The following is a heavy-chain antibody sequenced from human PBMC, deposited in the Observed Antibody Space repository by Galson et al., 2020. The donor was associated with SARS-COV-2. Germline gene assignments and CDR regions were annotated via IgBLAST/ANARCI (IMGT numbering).Heavy chain of an antibody. CDR1: GFTFSSYA. Sequence: SLRLSCAASGFTFSSYAMHWVRQAPGKGLEWVAVISYDGSNKYYADSVKGRFTISRDNSKNTLYLQMNSLRAEDTAVYYCARPYSGSYTYYFDYWGQGTLVTVSS. J-gene: IGHJ4*02. D-gene: IGHD1-26*01. CDR2: ISYDGSNK. CDR3: ARPYSGSYTYYFDY. V-gene: IGHV3-30*04.